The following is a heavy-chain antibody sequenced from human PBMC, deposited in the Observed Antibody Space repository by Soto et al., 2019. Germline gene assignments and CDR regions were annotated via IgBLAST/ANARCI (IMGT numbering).Heavy chain of an antibody. D-gene: IGHD6-19*01. CDR3: ARDLDTSGWPDY. CDR1: GGSISSSNW. V-gene: IGHV4-4*02. CDR2: IYHSGST. J-gene: IGHJ4*02. Sequence: QVQLQESGPGLVKPSGTLSLTCDVSGGSISSSNWWTWVRQPPGKGLEWIGEIYHSGSTNFNPSRKSRVTISVDKSKNQISLKLSSVTAADTAVYYCARDLDTSGWPDYWGQGILVTVSS.